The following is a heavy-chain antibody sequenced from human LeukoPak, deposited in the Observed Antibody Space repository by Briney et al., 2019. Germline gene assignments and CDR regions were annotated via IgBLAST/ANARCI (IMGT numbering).Heavy chain of an antibody. CDR3: ARNDLYGSHPHYYYGMDV. Sequence: GGSLRLSCAASGFPFSDHEMNWVRQAPGKGLEWVSYISSSGSDKYYPDSVKGRFTISRDNAKNSLFLQMNSLRAEDTAVYYCARNDLYGSHPHYYYGMDVWGQGTTVTVSS. J-gene: IGHJ6*02. V-gene: IGHV3-48*03. CDR1: GFPFSDHE. CDR2: ISSSGSDK. D-gene: IGHD2/OR15-2a*01.